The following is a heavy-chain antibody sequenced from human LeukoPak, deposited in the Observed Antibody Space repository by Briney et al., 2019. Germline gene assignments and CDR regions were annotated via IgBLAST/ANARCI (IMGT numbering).Heavy chain of an antibody. Sequence: GGSLRLSCAASAFTFSSYSMNWVRQAPGNRLKWYSSIRSISYYIYYGDSVQGRFTISRDNAKNSLYLQMNSLRVEDTAVYYCVFFFKQKTAYDMDVWGQGTTVTVSS. CDR2: IRSISYYI. J-gene: IGHJ6*02. V-gene: IGHV3-21*01. CDR1: AFTFSSYS. D-gene: IGHD3-3*01. CDR3: VFFFKQKTAYDMDV.